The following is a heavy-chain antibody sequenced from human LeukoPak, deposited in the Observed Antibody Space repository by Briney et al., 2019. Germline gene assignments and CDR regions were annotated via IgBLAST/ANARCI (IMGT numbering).Heavy chain of an antibody. CDR1: GYTFTSHA. CDR2: INAGNGNT. CDR3: ARGSEPVVRFLEWSKGWFDP. J-gene: IGHJ5*02. D-gene: IGHD3-3*01. V-gene: IGHV1-3*01. Sequence: ASVKVSCKASGYTFTSHAMHWVRQAPGQRLEWMGWINAGNGNTKYSQKFQGRVTITADESTSTAYMELSSLRSEDTAVYYCARGSEPVVRFLEWSKGWFDPWGQGTLVTVSS.